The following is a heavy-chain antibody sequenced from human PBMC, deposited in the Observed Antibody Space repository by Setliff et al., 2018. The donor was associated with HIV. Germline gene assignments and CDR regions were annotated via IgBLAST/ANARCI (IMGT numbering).Heavy chain of an antibody. CDR2: IFYSGRT. J-gene: IGHJ6*03. Sequence: SETLSLTCAVSGYSISSGYYWGWIRQPPGKGLEWIGSIFYSGRTTYNPSLRSRVTISVDTSKNQFSLKLSSVTAADTAVYYCNIYYYYYMDVWGKGTTVTVSS. CDR1: GYSISSGYY. V-gene: IGHV4-38-2*01. CDR3: NIYYYYYMDV.